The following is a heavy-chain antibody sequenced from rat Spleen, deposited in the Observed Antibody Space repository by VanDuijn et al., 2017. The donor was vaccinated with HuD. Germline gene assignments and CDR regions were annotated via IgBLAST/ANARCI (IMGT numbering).Heavy chain of an antibody. CDR3: ARHNSGYGVMDA. D-gene: IGHD4-3*01. Sequence: EVQLVESGGGLVQPGRSMKLSCAASGFTFSSFPMAWVRQAPTKGLEWVAYIRTGGGSTYYRDSVKGRFTISRDNAKSTLYLQMDSLRSEDTATYYCARHNSGYGVMDAWGQGASVTVSS. J-gene: IGHJ4*01. V-gene: IGHV5-46*01. CDR2: IRTGGGST. CDR1: GFTFSSFP.